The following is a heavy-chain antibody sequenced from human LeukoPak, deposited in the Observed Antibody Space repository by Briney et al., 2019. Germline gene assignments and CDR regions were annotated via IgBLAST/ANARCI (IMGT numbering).Heavy chain of an antibody. CDR1: GGSISSYY. CDR2: IYYSGST. V-gene: IGHV4-59*08. Sequence: PSETLSLTCTVSGGSISSYYWSWIRQPPGKGLEWIGYIYYSGSTNYNPSLKSRVTISVDTSKNQFSLKLSSVTAADTAVYYCARHEGYSSSQPFGYWGQGTLVTVSS. D-gene: IGHD6-13*01. J-gene: IGHJ4*02. CDR3: ARHEGYSSSQPFGY.